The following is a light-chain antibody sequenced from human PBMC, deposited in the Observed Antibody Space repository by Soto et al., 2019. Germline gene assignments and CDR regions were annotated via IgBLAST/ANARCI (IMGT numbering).Light chain of an antibody. CDR1: QNVNTN. J-gene: IGKJ1*01. CDR2: GAS. CDR3: QQYNNWPPWT. Sequence: EIVMTQSPATLSVSPGEGATLSCRASQNVNTNLAWYQQRPGQVPRLLIYGASTRATAIPARFSGSGSGTEFTLTIRSLQSEDFAVYYCQQYNNWPPWTCGQGNKGDIK. V-gene: IGKV3-15*01.